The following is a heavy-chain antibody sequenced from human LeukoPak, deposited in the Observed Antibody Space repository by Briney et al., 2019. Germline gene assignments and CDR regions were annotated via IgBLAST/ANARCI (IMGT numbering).Heavy chain of an antibody. CDR3: ATRYGHGYGQYYFDY. D-gene: IGHD5-18*01. J-gene: IGHJ4*02. CDR2: ISGSSTYI. CDR1: GFSFSDYY. V-gene: IGHV3-11*06. Sequence: GESLRLTCEASGFSFSDYYMSWVRQAPGKGLEWVSYISGSSTYIDYADSVKGRFAISRDNARNSVYLQMNSLRAEDTAVYYCATRYGHGYGQYYFDYWDQETLVTVSS.